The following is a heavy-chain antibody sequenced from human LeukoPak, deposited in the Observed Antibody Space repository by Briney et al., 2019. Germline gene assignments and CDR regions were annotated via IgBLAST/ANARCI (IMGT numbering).Heavy chain of an antibody. V-gene: IGHV3-23*01. CDR1: GFTFSSYA. CDR2: ITSSGGST. CDR3: AKRYYYDDSGLWDS. J-gene: IGHJ4*02. D-gene: IGHD3-22*01. Sequence: GGSLRLSCAASGFTFSSYAMSWVRQAPGKGLEWVSAITSSGGSTYYVDSVKGRFTISRDNSKNTLYLQVNSLRAEDTAVYYCAKRYYYDDSGLWDSWGQGTLVTVSS.